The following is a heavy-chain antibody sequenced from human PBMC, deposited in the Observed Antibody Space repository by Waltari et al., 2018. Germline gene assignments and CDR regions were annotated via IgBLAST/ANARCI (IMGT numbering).Heavy chain of an antibody. J-gene: IGHJ4*02. CDR1: GYTFTSYY. D-gene: IGHD3-3*01. V-gene: IGHV1-46*01. CDR2: SNPRGGST. CDR3: ARGEWLFPEDY. Sequence: QVQLVQSGAEVKKPGASVKVSCKASGYTFTSYYMHWVRQAPGQGLEWMGRSNPRGGSTSYAQKFQGRVTMTRDTSTSTVYMELSSLRAEDTAVYDWARGEWLFPEDYWGQGTLVTVSS.